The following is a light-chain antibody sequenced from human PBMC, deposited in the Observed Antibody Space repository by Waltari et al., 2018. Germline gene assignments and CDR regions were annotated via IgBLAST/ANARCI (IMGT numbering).Light chain of an antibody. J-gene: IGLJ3*02. CDR3: VTWDESLNGPV. CDR2: NND. CDR1: SSNIGSDT. V-gene: IGLV1-44*01. Sequence: QSVLTQPPSASGAPWQRVTISCSGSSSNIGSDTVTWYQQLPGTAPKLLIYNNDQRPSGVPDRFSGSKSGTSASLAISGLQSEDEADYYCVTWDESLNGPVFGGGTKLTVL.